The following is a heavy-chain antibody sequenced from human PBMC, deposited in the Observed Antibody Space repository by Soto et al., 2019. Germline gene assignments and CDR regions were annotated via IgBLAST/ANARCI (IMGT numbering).Heavy chain of an antibody. CDR1: GFTFSSYA. Sequence: PGGSLRLSCAASGFTFSSYAMSWVRQAPGKGLEWVSAISGSGGSTYYADSVKGRFTISRDNSKNTLYLQMNSLRAEDTAVYYCARYCSSTSCYARGYYYYGMDVWGQGTTVTVSS. V-gene: IGHV3-23*01. CDR2: ISGSGGST. D-gene: IGHD2-2*01. CDR3: ARYCSSTSCYARGYYYYGMDV. J-gene: IGHJ6*02.